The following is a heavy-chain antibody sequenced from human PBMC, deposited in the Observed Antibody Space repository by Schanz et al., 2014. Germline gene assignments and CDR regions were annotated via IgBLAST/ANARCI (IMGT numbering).Heavy chain of an antibody. D-gene: IGHD3-22*01. CDR2: INTNTGNP. CDR3: ARTLRYYYDSSGYSGPDAFDI. V-gene: IGHV7-4-1*02. J-gene: IGHJ3*02. Sequence: QVQLVQSGSELKKPGASVKVSCKASGYTFTSYAMNWVRQAPGQGLEWMGWINTNTGNPTYAQGFTGRFVFSLDTSVSTEYLQISSLKAEDTAVYYCARTLRYYYDSSGYSGPDAFDIWGQGTMVTVSS. CDR1: GYTFTSYA.